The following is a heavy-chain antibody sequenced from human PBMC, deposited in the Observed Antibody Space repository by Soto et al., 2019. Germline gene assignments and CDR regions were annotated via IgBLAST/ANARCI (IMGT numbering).Heavy chain of an antibody. D-gene: IGHD3-10*01. CDR1: GGSISSVGYY. CDR2: IYYSGST. Sequence: QVQLQESGPGLVKPSQTLSLTSTVSGGSISSVGYYWSWIRQHPGKGLEWIGYIYYSGSTYYNPSLKSRVTISVDTSKNQFSLKLSSVTAADTAVYYCARDYYGSGIGGHWFDPWGQGTLVTVSS. V-gene: IGHV4-31*03. J-gene: IGHJ5*02. CDR3: ARDYYGSGIGGHWFDP.